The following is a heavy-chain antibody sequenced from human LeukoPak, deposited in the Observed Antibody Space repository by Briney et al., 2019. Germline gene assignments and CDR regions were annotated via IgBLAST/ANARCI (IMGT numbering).Heavy chain of an antibody. CDR1: GYSIRSGNY. V-gene: IGHV4-38-2*02. D-gene: IGHD3-22*01. Sequence: PSETLSFTCGVSGYSIRSGNYWGWIRQPPGKGLEWIGSIYHSGTTYHNPSLKSRVTISVDTSKNQFSLKLNSVTAADTAVYYCARDHDSSFMFDYWGQGALVTVSS. CDR3: ARDHDSSFMFDY. CDR2: IYHSGTT. J-gene: IGHJ4*02.